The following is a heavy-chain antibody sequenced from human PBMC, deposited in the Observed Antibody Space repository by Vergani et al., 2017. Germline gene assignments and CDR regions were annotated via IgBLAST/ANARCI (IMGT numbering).Heavy chain of an antibody. Sequence: QVQLVQSGAEVKKPGASVKVSCKASGYTFTSYDINWVRQATGQGLEWVGWMNPNSGNTGYAQKFQGRVTMTRNTSISTAYMELSSLRSEDTAVYYCAGGGYRYDFWSGFDGWFDPWGQGTLVTVSS. CDR2: MNPNSGNT. CDR3: AGGGYRYDFWSGFDGWFDP. J-gene: IGHJ5*02. D-gene: IGHD3-3*01. V-gene: IGHV1-8*01. CDR1: GYTFTSYD.